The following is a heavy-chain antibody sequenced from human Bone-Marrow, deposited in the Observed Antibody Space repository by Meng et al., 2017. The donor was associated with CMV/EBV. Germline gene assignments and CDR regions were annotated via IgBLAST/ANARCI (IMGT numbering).Heavy chain of an antibody. CDR1: GGSISSSSYY. CDR3: ARVRYSTSPPRGFYFDY. D-gene: IGHD5-12*01. J-gene: IGHJ4*02. Sequence: SETLSLTCTVSGGSISSSSYYWGWIRQPPGKGLEWIGSIYYSGSTYYNPSLKSRVTISVDTSKNQFSLKLSSVTAADTAIYHCARVRYSTSPPRGFYFDYWGQGTLVTVSS. V-gene: IGHV4-39*01. CDR2: IYYSGST.